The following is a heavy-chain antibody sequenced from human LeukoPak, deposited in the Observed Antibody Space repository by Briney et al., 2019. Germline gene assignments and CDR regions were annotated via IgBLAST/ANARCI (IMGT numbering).Heavy chain of an antibody. V-gene: IGHV4-34*01. J-gene: IGHJ4*02. D-gene: IGHD3-22*01. CDR3: ARDLEYYDSSGYYWMYYFDY. CDR2: INHSGST. CDR1: GGSFSGYY. Sequence: PSETLSLTCAVYGGSFSGYYWSWIRQPPGKGLEWIGDINHSGSTNYNPSLKSRVTISVDTSKNQFSLKLSSVTDADTAVYYCARDLEYYDSSGYYWMYYFDYWGQGTLVTVSS.